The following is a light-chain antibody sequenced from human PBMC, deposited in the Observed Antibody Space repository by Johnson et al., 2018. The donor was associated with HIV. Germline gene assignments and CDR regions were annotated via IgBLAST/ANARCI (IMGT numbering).Light chain of an antibody. Sequence: QSVLTQPHSVSAAPGQKVTISCSGSSSNIGNNYVSWYQQLPGTAPKLLIYDNNKRPSGIPDRFSGSKSGTSATLDITGLQTGDEADYYCGTWDSSLSAEVFGTGTKVTVL. CDR2: DNN. CDR1: SSNIGNNY. J-gene: IGLJ1*01. V-gene: IGLV1-51*01. CDR3: GTWDSSLSAEV.